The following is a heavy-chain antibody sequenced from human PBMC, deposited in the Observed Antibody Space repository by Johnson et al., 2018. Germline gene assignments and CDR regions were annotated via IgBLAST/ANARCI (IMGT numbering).Heavy chain of an antibody. CDR2: ISGSGGST. CDR3: AKHLSGVNSALDI. CDR1: GFTFSNYA. V-gene: IGHV3-23*04. J-gene: IGHJ3*02. Sequence: VQLGESGGGLVQPGGSLRLSCAASGFTFSNYAMSWVRQAPGKGLEWVSVISGSGGSTYSADSVKGRFTISRDNSRNTMYPQMHSLRAEDTAVYYCAKHLSGVNSALDIWGQGTMVTVSS. D-gene: IGHD3-3*01.